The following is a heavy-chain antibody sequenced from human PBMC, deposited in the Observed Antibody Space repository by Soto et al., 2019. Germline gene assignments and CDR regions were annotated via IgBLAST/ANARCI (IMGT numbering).Heavy chain of an antibody. J-gene: IGHJ6*02. CDR3: ARFEYSSSSSLLYYYYGMDV. V-gene: IGHV5-51*01. CDR1: GYSFTSYW. D-gene: IGHD6-6*01. Sequence: PGESLKISCQGSGYSFTSYWIGWVRQMPGKGLEWMGIIYPGDSDTRYSPSFQGQVTISADKSISTAYLQWSSLKASDTAMYYCARFEYSSSSSLLYYYYGMDVWGQGTTVTVSS. CDR2: IYPGDSDT.